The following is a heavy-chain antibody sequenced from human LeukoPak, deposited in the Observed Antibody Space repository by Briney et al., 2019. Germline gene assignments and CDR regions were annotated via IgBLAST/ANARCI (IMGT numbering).Heavy chain of an antibody. Sequence: SETLSLTCNVSGGSITTSSYYWGWVRQPPGGGLEWIGSIYYSGSTYYNPSLKSRVTISLDASKNQFSLTLGALTASDTAVYYCAGHDSMVSQIAWFDPWGQGTLVTVSS. V-gene: IGHV4-39*01. J-gene: IGHJ5*02. CDR3: AGHDSMVSQIAWFDP. CDR2: IYYSGST. CDR1: GGSITTSSYY. D-gene: IGHD5-18*01.